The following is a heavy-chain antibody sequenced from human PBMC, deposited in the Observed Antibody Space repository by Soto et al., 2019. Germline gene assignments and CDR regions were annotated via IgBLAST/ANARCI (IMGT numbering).Heavy chain of an antibody. CDR2: ILVGGST. CDR1: GFTCSSYD. V-gene: IGHV3-23*01. J-gene: IGHJ3*02. CDR3: AKATATGAGAFDI. D-gene: IGHD2-8*02. Sequence: PGGSLRLSCAASGFTCSSYDMSWVRQAPGKGLEWVSTILVGGSTHYPDSVKGRFTISRDNSKNTVFLQMNSLTPGDTAVYYCAKATATGAGAFDICGQRTAVTVS.